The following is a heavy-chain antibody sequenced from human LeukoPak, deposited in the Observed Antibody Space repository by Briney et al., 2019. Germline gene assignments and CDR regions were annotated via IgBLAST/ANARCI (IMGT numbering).Heavy chain of an antibody. J-gene: IGHJ4*02. Sequence: SETLSLTCTVSGGSISSYYWSWIRQPPGKGLEWIGYVYYSGSTNYNPSLKSRVTISVDTSKNQFSLKLSSVTAADTAVYYCARYDFWSGHFYPNWGQGTLVTVSS. D-gene: IGHD3-3*01. CDR2: VYYSGST. CDR3: ARYDFWSGHFYPN. CDR1: GGSISSYY. V-gene: IGHV4-59*08.